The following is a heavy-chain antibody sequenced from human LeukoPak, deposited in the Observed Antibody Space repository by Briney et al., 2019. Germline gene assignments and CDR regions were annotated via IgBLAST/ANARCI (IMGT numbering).Heavy chain of an antibody. J-gene: IGHJ3*02. CDR3: AKHIVVVTATHDAFDI. D-gene: IGHD2-21*02. V-gene: IGHV3-23*01. CDR2: ISGSGGST. Sequence: GGSLRLSCAASGFTFSSYAMSWVRQAPGKGLEWVSAISGSGGSTYYADSVKGRFTISRDNSKNTLYLQMNSLRAEDTAVYYCAKHIVVVTATHDAFDIWGQGTMVTVSS. CDR1: GFTFSSYA.